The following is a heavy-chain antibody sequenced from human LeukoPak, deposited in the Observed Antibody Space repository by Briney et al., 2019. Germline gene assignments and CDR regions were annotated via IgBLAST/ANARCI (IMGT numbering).Heavy chain of an antibody. J-gene: IGHJ4*02. V-gene: IGHV4-59*01. CDR1: AGSISSYY. CDR2: ISYSGNT. CDR3: ARDQDLFDF. D-gene: IGHD3-3*01. Sequence: PSETLSLTCTVSAGSISSYYWSWIRQPPGTGLEWIGFISYSGNTNYSPSLKRRVTISVDTSKNQFSLKLSSVTAADTAVYYCARDQDLFDFWGQGTLVTVSS.